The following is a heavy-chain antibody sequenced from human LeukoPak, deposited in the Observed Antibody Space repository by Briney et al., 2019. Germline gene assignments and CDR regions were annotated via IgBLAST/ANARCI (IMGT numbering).Heavy chain of an antibody. V-gene: IGHV4-4*07. CDR2: IYTPGST. CDR1: GGSISSYY. D-gene: IGHD1-26*01. Sequence: PSATLSLTCTVPGGSISSYYWSWIRQPAGKGLEWIGRIYTPGSTNYNPSLKSRVTMSVDTSKNQFSLKLSSVTAADTAVYYCATFSGSYWGAYFWGQGTLVTVSS. CDR3: ATFSGSYWGAYF. J-gene: IGHJ4*02.